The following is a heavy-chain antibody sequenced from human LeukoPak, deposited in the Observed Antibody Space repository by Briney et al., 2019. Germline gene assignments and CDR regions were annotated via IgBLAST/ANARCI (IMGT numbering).Heavy chain of an antibody. J-gene: IGHJ4*02. V-gene: IGHV4-34*01. CDR2: INHSGST. Sequence: SETLSLTCTVSGGSISSYYWSWIRQPPGKGLEWIGEINHSGSTNYNPSLKSRVTISVDTSKNQFSLKLSSVTAADTAVYYCARVGSSGWYGYWGQGTLVTVSS. D-gene: IGHD6-19*01. CDR3: ARVGSSGWYGY. CDR1: GGSISSYY.